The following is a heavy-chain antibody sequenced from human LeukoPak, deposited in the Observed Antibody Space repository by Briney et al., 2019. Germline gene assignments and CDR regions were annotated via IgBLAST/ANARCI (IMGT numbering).Heavy chain of an antibody. Sequence: GSLRLSCAASGFTFSTYSMNWVRQAPGKGLEWVSSISSNNRYIYYADSVKGRFTISRDNAKNSLYLQMNSLRAEDTAMYYCATVVGRGLVSSGWYRIFDYWGQGTLVTVSS. V-gene: IGHV3-21*01. CDR2: ISSNNRYI. J-gene: IGHJ4*02. CDR3: ATVVGRGLVSSGWYRIFDY. D-gene: IGHD6-19*01. CDR1: GFTFSTYS.